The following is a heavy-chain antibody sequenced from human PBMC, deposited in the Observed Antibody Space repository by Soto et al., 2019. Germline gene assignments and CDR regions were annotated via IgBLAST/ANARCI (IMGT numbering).Heavy chain of an antibody. J-gene: IGHJ5*02. CDR1: GGSISSYY. CDR2: IYYSGST. Sequence: SETLSLTCTVSGGSISSYYWSWIRQPPGKGLEWIGYIYYSGSTNYNPSLKSRVTISVDTSKNQFSLKLSSVTAADTAVYYCAREVAYGPFDPWGQGTLVTVSS. V-gene: IGHV4-59*01. CDR3: AREVAYGPFDP. D-gene: IGHD2-15*01.